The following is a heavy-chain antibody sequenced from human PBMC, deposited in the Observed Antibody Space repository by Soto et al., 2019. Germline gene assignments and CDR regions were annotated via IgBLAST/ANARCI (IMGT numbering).Heavy chain of an antibody. CDR3: TRVGQSIAARRAFDI. D-gene: IGHD6-6*01. V-gene: IGHV4-59*11. CDR1: GGSISNHY. Sequence: PSETLSLTCTVSGGSISNHYWSWIRQPPGKGLEWLGYVYYSGSTNYNHSLKSRVTISLDPSINQFSLKVTSVIPADTAVYFCTRVGQSIAARRAFDIWGQGTMVTVSS. CDR2: VYYSGST. J-gene: IGHJ3*02.